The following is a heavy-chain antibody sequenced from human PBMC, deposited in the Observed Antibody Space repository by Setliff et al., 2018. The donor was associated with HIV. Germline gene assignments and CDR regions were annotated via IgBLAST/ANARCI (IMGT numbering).Heavy chain of an antibody. J-gene: IGHJ4*02. D-gene: IGHD6-6*01. CDR2: IYYSGTT. CDR3: ARHVGYSSSSLDY. Sequence: SETLSLTCTVSGGSISSYYWSWIRQPPGKGLEWIGYIYYSGTTNYNPSLKSRVTISVDTSKNQFSLKLSSVTAADTAVYYCARHVGYSSSSLDYWGQGTLVTVPS. V-gene: IGHV4-59*08. CDR1: GGSISSYY.